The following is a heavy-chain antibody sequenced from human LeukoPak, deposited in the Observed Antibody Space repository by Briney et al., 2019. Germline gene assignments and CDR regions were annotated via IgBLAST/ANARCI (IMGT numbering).Heavy chain of an antibody. V-gene: IGHV3-21*01. CDR1: GFTVSSYS. D-gene: IGHD6-6*01. J-gene: IGHJ4*02. CDR3: ARDLVAARRGGDY. Sequence: GGSLRLPCAASGFTVSSYSMNWVRQAPGKGLEWVSSISSSSSYIYYADSVKGRFTISRDNAKNSLYLQMNSLRAEDTAVYYCARDLVAARRGGDYWGQGTLVTVSS. CDR2: ISSSSSYI.